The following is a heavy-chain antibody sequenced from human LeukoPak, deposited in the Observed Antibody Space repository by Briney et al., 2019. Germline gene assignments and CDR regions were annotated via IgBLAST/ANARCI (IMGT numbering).Heavy chain of an antibody. CDR1: GFIFSGSW. CDR2: IKGDGSGK. V-gene: IGHV3-7*01. D-gene: IGHD1/OR15-1a*01. Sequence: GESLTLSCAASGFIFSGSWMSWVRQAPGKGLEWVATIKGDGSGKFYVDSVKGRFAISRDDAKSSLFLQMDSLRSEDTAVYYCTKNTHDYWGQGTLVTVSS. CDR3: TKNTHDY. J-gene: IGHJ4*02.